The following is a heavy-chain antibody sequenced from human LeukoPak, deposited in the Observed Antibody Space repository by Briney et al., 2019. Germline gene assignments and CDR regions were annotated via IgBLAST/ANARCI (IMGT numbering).Heavy chain of an antibody. CDR1: GGSFSGYY. CDR2: INHSGST. Sequence: SETLSLTCAVYGGSFSGYYWSWIRQPPGKGLEWIGEINHSGSTNYNPSLKSRVTISVDTSKNQFSLKLSSVTAADTAVYYCARVRARITMIVVVTDNWFDPWGQGTLVTVSP. V-gene: IGHV4-34*01. J-gene: IGHJ5*02. CDR3: ARVRARITMIVVVTDNWFDP. D-gene: IGHD3-22*01.